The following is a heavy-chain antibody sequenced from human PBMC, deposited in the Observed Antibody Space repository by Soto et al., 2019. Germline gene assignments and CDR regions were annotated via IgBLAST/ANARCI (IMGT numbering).Heavy chain of an antibody. Sequence: VQLVESGGGVVQPGRSLRLSCAASGFTFSSYGMHWVRQAPGKGLEWVAVIWYDGSNKYYADSVKGRFTISRDNSKNTLYLQMNSLRAEDTAVYYCARDYYVDYVGWFDPWGQGTLVTVSS. J-gene: IGHJ5*02. D-gene: IGHD4-17*01. CDR2: IWYDGSNK. CDR1: GFTFSSYG. CDR3: ARDYYVDYVGWFDP. V-gene: IGHV3-33*01.